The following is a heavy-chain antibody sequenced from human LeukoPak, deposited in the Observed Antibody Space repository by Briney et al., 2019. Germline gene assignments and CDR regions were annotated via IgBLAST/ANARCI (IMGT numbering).Heavy chain of an antibody. CDR1: GFTFSTYP. D-gene: IGHD5-18*01. Sequence: GRSLRLSCAASGFTFSTYPMHWVRQAPGKGLEWVAVISYDDGTNKYYADSVKGRFTISRDNSKNTLYLQMNSLRAEDTAVYYCARLNLGYGYFLEATKYDYWGQGTLVTVSS. CDR2: ISYDDGTNK. CDR3: ARLNLGYGYFLEATKYDY. V-gene: IGHV3-30-3*01. J-gene: IGHJ4*02.